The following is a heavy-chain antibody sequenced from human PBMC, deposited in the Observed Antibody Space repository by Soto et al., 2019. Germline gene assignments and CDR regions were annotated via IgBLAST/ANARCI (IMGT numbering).Heavy chain of an antibody. Sequence: GGSLRLSCSVSGFTFSRYAMHWVRQAPGKGLEYVSGISSNGEKTYYADPVKGRFTISRDHSKNTLYLQMGSLRGEDTALYHCVKSATIAAAATDYFDYWGQGTLVTV. J-gene: IGHJ4*02. CDR2: ISSNGEKT. V-gene: IGHV3-64D*06. CDR1: GFTFSRYA. D-gene: IGHD6-25*01. CDR3: VKSATIAAAATDYFDY.